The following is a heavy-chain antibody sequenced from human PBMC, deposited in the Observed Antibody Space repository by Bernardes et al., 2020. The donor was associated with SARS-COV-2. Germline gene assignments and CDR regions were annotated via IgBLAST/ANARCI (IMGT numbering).Heavy chain of an antibody. CDR3: ARGGAADGFGFDV. CDR1: GFTFSDYY. CDR2: ISISISYT. Sequence: GGSLRLSCAASGFTFSDYYMSWIRQAPGKGLEWVSYISISISYTTYADSVKGRFTISRDNAKNSLYLQMDSLRAEDTAVYYCARGGAADGFGFDVWGQGTMVTVST. J-gene: IGHJ3*01. V-gene: IGHV3-11*06. D-gene: IGHD6-13*01.